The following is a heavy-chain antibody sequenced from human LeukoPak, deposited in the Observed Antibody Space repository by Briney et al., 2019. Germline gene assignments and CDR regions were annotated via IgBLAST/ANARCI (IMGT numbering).Heavy chain of an antibody. D-gene: IGHD7-27*01. CDR2: VKTDGSST. Sequence: GGSLRLSCVGSGFTFSDYWIHWVRQPPGKGLEWVSRVKTDGSSTTYADSVKGRFTISRDNAKNTVYLQMNSLRGEDTAVYYCASEILGYDAFDIWGQGTMVTVSS. V-gene: IGHV3-74*01. CDR3: ASEILGYDAFDI. CDR1: GFTFSDYW. J-gene: IGHJ3*02.